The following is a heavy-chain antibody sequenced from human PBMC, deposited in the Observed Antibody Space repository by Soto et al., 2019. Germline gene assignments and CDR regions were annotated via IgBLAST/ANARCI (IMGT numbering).Heavy chain of an antibody. CDR2: INHSGST. CDR1: GGSFSGYY. CDR3: ARTLSITMVRGNMDV. Sequence: SETLSLTCAVYGGSFSGYYWSWIRQPPGKGLEWIGEINHSGSTNYNPSLKSRVTISVDTSKNQFSLKLSSVTAADTAVYYCARTLSITMVRGNMDVWGQGTTVTVSS. J-gene: IGHJ6*02. D-gene: IGHD3-10*01. V-gene: IGHV4-34*01.